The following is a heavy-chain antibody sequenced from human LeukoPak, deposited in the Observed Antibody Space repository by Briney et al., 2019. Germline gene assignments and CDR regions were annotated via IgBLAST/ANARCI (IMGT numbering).Heavy chain of an antibody. J-gene: IGHJ4*02. V-gene: IGHV3-53*01. CDR3: ARVEGGYSYGYLDY. CDR2: IYSGGST. D-gene: IGHD5-18*01. CDR1: EFTVSSNC. Sequence: RGSLRLSCAASEFTVSSNCMSWVRQAPGKGLEWVSVIYSGGSTYYADSVKGRFTISRDNSKSTLYLQMNSLRAEDTAVYYCARVEGGYSYGYLDYWGQGTLVTVSS.